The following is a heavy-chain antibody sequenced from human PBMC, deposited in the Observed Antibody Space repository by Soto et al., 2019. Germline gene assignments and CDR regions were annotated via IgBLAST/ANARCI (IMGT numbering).Heavy chain of an antibody. J-gene: IGHJ4*02. CDR3: ARDPYDFWSGHPVYYFDY. CDR2: IYHSGST. D-gene: IGHD3-3*01. V-gene: IGHV4-4*02. Sequence: SETLSLTCAVSGGSIISSNCWILVRQPPGKVLEWIGEIYHSGSTNYNPSLKSRVTISVDKSKNQFSLKLSSVTAADTAVYYCARDPYDFWSGHPVYYFDYWGQGTLVTVSS. CDR1: GGSIISSNC.